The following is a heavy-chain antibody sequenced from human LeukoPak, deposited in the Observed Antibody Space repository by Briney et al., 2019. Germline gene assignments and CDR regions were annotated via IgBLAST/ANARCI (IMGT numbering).Heavy chain of an antibody. Sequence: PGGSLRLSCAASGFTFTSYSMNWVRQAPGKGLEWVSTISGGGGSTYYADSVKGRFTISRDNSKNTLYLQMNSLRAEDTAVYYCAKVGGATVGFDYWGQGTLVTVSS. CDR1: GFTFTSYS. D-gene: IGHD1-26*01. CDR2: ISGGGGST. CDR3: AKVGGATVGFDY. V-gene: IGHV3-23*01. J-gene: IGHJ4*02.